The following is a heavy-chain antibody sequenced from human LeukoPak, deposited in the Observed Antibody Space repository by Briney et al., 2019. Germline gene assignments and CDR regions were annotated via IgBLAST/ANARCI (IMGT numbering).Heavy chain of an antibody. V-gene: IGHV3-23*01. J-gene: IGHJ4*02. CDR2: ISGSGGST. D-gene: IGHD6-13*01. CDR1: GFTFSTHA. CDR3: AKGGSSWFLFDY. Sequence: GGSLRLSCAASGFTFSTHAISWVRQAPGEGLEWVSAISGSGGSTYYADSVKGRFTISRDNSKNTLYLQMNSLRAEDTAVYYCAKGGSSWFLFDYWGQGTLVTVS.